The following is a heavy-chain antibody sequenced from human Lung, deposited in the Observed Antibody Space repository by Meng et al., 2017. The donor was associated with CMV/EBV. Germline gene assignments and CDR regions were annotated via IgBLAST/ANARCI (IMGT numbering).Heavy chain of an antibody. D-gene: IGHD3-16*01. V-gene: IGHV3-30-3*01. CDR1: GFTVSGYA. Sequence: SCAASGFTVSGYAMHWVRQAPGKGLEWVAVISYDGSNKYYADSVKGRFTISRDNSKNTLYLQMNNLRAEDTAVYYCARGWGLYSWFDPWGQGTLVTVSS. J-gene: IGHJ5*02. CDR3: ARGWGLYSWFDP. CDR2: ISYDGSNK.